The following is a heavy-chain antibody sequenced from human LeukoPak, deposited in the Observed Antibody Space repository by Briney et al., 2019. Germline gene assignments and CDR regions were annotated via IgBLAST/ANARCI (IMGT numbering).Heavy chain of an antibody. CDR1: GDSVSSNGAS. CDR2: TYYRSQQWHS. Sequence: SQTLSLTCAISGDSVSSNGASWNWIRQSPSRGLEWLGRTYYRSQQWHSDYAPSVKGRITLNPDTSKNQFSLQLNSVTPEDTALCYCGRETDFGVVTNWGQGTLVTVSS. D-gene: IGHD3-3*01. CDR3: GRETDFGVVTN. V-gene: IGHV6-1*01. J-gene: IGHJ4*02.